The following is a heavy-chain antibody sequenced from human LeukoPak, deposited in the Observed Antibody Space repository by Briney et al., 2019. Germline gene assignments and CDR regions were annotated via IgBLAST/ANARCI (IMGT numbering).Heavy chain of an antibody. D-gene: IGHD4-23*01. CDR2: INPNSGGT. Sequence: APVKDSCTVSGYTFTVYYMHWVRQSPGQGLEWLGWINPNSGGTNYAQNFQGRVTMTRDTSISTAYMELSRLRSDDTAVYYCARDQGHGGNSWDYWGQGAMVTLPS. V-gene: IGHV1-2*02. CDR3: ARDQGHGGNSWDY. CDR1: GYTFTVYY. J-gene: IGHJ4*02.